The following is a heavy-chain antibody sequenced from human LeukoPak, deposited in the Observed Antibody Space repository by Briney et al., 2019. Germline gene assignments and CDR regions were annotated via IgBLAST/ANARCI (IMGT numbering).Heavy chain of an antibody. Sequence: ASVKVSCKASGYTFTSYGISWVRQAPGQGLEWMGWISAYNGSTNYAQKLQGRVTMTTDTSTSTAYMELRSLRSDDTAVYYCARRRVDTAMDTFDYWGQGTLVTVSS. CDR1: GYTFTSYG. J-gene: IGHJ4*02. CDR3: ARRRVDTAMDTFDY. V-gene: IGHV1-18*01. D-gene: IGHD5-18*01. CDR2: ISAYNGST.